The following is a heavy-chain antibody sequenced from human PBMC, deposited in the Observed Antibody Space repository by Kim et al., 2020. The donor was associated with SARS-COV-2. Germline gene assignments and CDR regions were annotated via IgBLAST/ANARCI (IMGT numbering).Heavy chain of an antibody. D-gene: IGHD3-10*01. V-gene: IGHV1-3*01. CDR1: GYTFTSYA. Sequence: ASVKVSCKASGYTFTSYAMHWVRQAPGQRLEWMGWINAGNGNTKYSQKFQGRVTITRDTSASTAYMELSSLRSEDTAVYYCARTPHSMVRGVIVFTRNGMDVWGQGATVTVSS. CDR3: ARTPHSMVRGVIVFTRNGMDV. CDR2: INAGNGNT. J-gene: IGHJ6*02.